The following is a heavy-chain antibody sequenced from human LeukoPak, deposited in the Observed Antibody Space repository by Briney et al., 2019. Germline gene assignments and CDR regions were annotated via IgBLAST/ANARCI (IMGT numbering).Heavy chain of an antibody. J-gene: IGHJ5*02. V-gene: IGHV1-18*01. CDR1: GYTFTSYG. Sequence: VASVKVSCKASGYTFTSYGISWVRQAPGQGLERMGWISAYNGNTNYAQKLQGRVTMTTDTSTSTAYMELRGLRSDDTAVYYCARDFGDYGDHVGWFDPWGQGTLVTVSS. D-gene: IGHD4-17*01. CDR3: ARDFGDYGDHVGWFDP. CDR2: ISAYNGNT.